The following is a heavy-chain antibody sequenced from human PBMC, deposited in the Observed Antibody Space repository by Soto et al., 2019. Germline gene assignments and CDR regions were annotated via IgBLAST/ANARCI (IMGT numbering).Heavy chain of an antibody. CDR2: FDPEDGET. Sequence: QVQLVQSGAEVKKPGASVKVSCKVSGYTLTELSMHWVRQAPGKGLEWMGGFDPEDGETIYAQKFQGRVTMTEDTSTDTAYMELSSLRSEDTAVYYCALGPSGYYDSSGYYYWERYFDYWGQGTLVTVSS. D-gene: IGHD3-22*01. V-gene: IGHV1-24*01. J-gene: IGHJ4*02. CDR3: ALGPSGYYDSSGYYYWERYFDY. CDR1: GYTLTELS.